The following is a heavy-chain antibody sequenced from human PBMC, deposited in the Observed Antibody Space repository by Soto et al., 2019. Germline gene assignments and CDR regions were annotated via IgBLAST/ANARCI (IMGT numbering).Heavy chain of an antibody. CDR1: GGSISRGGYY. V-gene: IGHV4-31*03. CDR2: IYYSGGT. D-gene: IGHD5-12*01. J-gene: IGHJ6*03. CDR3: ARKDSGYADYMDV. Sequence: QVQLQESGPGLVKPSQTLSLTCTVSGGSISRGGYYWSWIRQHPGKVLEWIGYIYYSGGTYYNPCIKSRVTISVDTSENQFSLRLSSVTAADTAVYYCARKDSGYADYMDVWGNGTTVTVSS.